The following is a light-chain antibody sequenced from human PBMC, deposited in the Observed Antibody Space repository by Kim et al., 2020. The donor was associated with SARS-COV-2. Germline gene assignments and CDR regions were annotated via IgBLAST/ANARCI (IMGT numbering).Light chain of an antibody. V-gene: IGLV2-14*03. CDR2: DVS. J-gene: IGLJ2*01. CDR3: SSYTSSSTVV. Sequence: GQSITLSCTGTSSDVGGYNYVSWYQQHPGTAPKLMIYDVSNRPSGVSNRFSGSKSGNTASLTISGLQAEDEADYYCSSYTSSSTVVFGGGTQLTVL. CDR1: SSDVGGYNY.